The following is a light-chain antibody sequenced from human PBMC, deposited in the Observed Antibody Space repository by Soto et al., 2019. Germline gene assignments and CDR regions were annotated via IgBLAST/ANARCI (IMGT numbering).Light chain of an antibody. Sequence: ELVMTQSPATLSVAPGERATLSCRASQSISTYLGWYQQKPGQAPRLLIYDASNRATGIPARFSGSGSGTDFTTTISSLEPDDFAVYYRQQRADWPITFGQGSRLEIK. CDR1: QSISTY. CDR3: QQRADWPIT. V-gene: IGKV3-11*01. J-gene: IGKJ5*01. CDR2: DAS.